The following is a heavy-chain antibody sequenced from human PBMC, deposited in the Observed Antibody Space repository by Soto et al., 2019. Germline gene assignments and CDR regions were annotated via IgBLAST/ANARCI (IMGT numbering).Heavy chain of an antibody. CDR1: GGSISSGGYS. J-gene: IGHJ3*02. CDR3: ARRIAVAGHDAFDI. Sequence: SETLSLTCTVSGGSISSGGYSCNWIRQPPGKGLEWIGYIYHSGSTYYNPSLKSRVTISVDRSKNQFSLKLSSVTAADTAMYYCARRIAVAGHDAFDIWGQGTMVTVSS. D-gene: IGHD6-19*01. V-gene: IGHV4-30-2*01. CDR2: IYHSGST.